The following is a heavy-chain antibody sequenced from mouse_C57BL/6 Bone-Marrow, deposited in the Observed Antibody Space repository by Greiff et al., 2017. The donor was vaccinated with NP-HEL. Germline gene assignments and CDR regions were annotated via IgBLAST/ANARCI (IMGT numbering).Heavy chain of an antibody. Sequence: EVQLQESGPGLAKPSQTLSLTCSVTGYSITSDYWTWIRKFPGNKLEYMGYISYSGSTYYNPTLKSRISITRDTSKNQYYLQLNSVTTEDTATYYCARSGTGGYFDYWGQGTTLTVSS. CDR3: ARSGTGGYFDY. CDR2: ISYSGST. D-gene: IGHD4-1*01. J-gene: IGHJ2*01. CDR1: GYSITSDY. V-gene: IGHV3-8*01.